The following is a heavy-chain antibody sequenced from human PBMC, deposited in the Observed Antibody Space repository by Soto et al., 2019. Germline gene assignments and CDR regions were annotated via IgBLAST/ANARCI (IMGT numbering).Heavy chain of an antibody. Sequence: QIQLVQSGGKVERPGASVTVSCEASGYIFTTYGLSWVRQTPAHGLEWMGWISTDSGYTQYSQLLQGRVTMTRDTSTNTAYMELRDLTFDDTGIYYCARDRPPGSLYGMDAWGQGTAVTVSS. CDR1: GYIFTTYG. CDR2: ISTDSGYT. V-gene: IGHV1-18*01. J-gene: IGHJ6*02. CDR3: ARDRPPGSLYGMDA.